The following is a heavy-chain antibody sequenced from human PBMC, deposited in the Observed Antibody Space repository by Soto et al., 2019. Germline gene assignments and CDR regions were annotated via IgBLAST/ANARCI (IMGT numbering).Heavy chain of an antibody. CDR1: GYTFTNYG. D-gene: IGHD6-13*01. J-gene: IGHJ4*02. CDR2: INTYIGNT. Sequence: QVHLVQSGGEVKKPGASVTVSCKASGYTFTNYGVNWVRQAPGQGLEWMGWINTYIGNTNYAQRLPGRVTLTTDTATRTAYMELRSLTSDDTAVYYCASGSSPVDFDYWGQGTLVTVSS. CDR3: ASGSSPVDFDY. V-gene: IGHV1-18*01.